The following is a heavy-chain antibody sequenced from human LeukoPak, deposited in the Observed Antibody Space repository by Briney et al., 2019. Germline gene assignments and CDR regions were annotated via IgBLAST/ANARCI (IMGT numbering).Heavy chain of an antibody. J-gene: IGHJ4*02. CDR2: INHSGST. Sequence: SETLSLTCAVYGGSFSGYYGSWIRQPPGKGLEWIGEINHSGSTNYNPSLKSRVTISVDTSKNQFSLKLSSVTAADTAVYYCARLLAAAPFDYWGQGTLVTVSS. CDR3: ARLLAAAPFDY. CDR1: GGSFSGYY. D-gene: IGHD6-13*01. V-gene: IGHV4-34*01.